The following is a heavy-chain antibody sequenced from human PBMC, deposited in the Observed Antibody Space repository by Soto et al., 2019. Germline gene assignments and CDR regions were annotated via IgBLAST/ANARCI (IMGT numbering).Heavy chain of an antibody. D-gene: IGHD2-2*01. J-gene: IGHJ6*02. V-gene: IGHV1-2*02. Sequence: ASVKVSCKASGYTFTGYYVHWVREAPGQGLEWMGWINPETGATSYAQKFQGRVTLSRDMSINTAYLELSSLRFDDAAVYFCARERYQVISDGMDVWGQGTTVTVSS. CDR2: INPETGAT. CDR1: GYTFTGYY. CDR3: ARERYQVISDGMDV.